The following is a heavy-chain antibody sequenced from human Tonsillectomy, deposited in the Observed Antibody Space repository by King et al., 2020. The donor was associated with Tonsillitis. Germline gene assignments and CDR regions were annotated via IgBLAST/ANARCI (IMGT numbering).Heavy chain of an antibody. Sequence: VQLVESGGGVVLPGRSLRLSCAASGFTFSTYGMHWVRQAPGKGLEWVAVISYDGSDKYYADCVKGRFTISRDNSRNKLYLQMSSLTAEDTAVYYCAKDLLDYDSSGYFDYGGQGTLVAVSS. J-gene: IGHJ4*02. CDR3: AKDLLDYDSSGYFDY. CDR2: ISYDGSDK. V-gene: IGHV3-30*18. D-gene: IGHD3-22*01. CDR1: GFTFSTYG.